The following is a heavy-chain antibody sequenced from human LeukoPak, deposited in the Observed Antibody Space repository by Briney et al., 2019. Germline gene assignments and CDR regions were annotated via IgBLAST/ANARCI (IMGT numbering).Heavy chain of an antibody. CDR1: GYTLTELS. J-gene: IGHJ6*02. CDR2: FDPEDGET. Sequence: GASVKVSCKVSGYTLTELSMHWVRQAPGKGLEWMGGFDPEDGETLYAQKFKGRVTMTEDTSTDTAYMELSSLRSEDTAVYYCATDQRGAGLGYRYGSGSYNGMDVWGQGTTVTVSS. CDR3: ATDQRGAGLGYRYGSGSYNGMDV. V-gene: IGHV1-24*01. D-gene: IGHD3-10*01.